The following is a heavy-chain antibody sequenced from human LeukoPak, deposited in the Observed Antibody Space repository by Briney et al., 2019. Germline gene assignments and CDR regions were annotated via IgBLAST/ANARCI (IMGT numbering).Heavy chain of an antibody. V-gene: IGHV1-46*01. CDR2: INPSGGST. D-gene: IGHD5-24*01. CDR1: GYTFTSYY. Sequence: ASVKVSCTASGYTFTSYYMHWVRQAPGQGLEWMGIINPSGGSTSYAQKFQGRVTMTRDTSTSTVYMELSSLRSEDTAVYYCARGGDMATVPHLYYFEYWGQGTLVTVSS. J-gene: IGHJ4*02. CDR3: ARGGDMATVPHLYYFEY.